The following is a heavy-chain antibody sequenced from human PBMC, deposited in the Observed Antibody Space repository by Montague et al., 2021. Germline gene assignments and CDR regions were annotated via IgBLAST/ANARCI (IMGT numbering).Heavy chain of an antibody. CDR2: MFYGGAT. V-gene: IGHV4-59*08. CDR1: SGSIFHAH. Sequence: ETLSLTCTVSSGSIFHAHWSWVRQPPGKGLEWLGSMFYGGATSNNPSLKSRVAMSIDTSTNQFSLKLSFVTAADTAVYYCAKQDYFVSGTSYKGFDPWGQGILVTVSS. CDR3: AKQDYFVSGTSYKGFDP. D-gene: IGHD3-10*01. J-gene: IGHJ5*02.